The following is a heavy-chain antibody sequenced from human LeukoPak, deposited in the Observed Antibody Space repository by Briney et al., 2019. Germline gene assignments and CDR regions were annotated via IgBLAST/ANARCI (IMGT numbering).Heavy chain of an antibody. D-gene: IGHD5-12*01. CDR2: INHSGST. V-gene: IGHV4-34*01. J-gene: IGHJ4*02. CDR1: GGSFSGYY. CDR3: ARGGNLRYSGYDF. Sequence: PSETLSLTCAVYGGSFSGYYWSWIRQPPGKGLEWIGEINHSGSTNYNPSLKSRVTISVDTSKNQFSLKLSSVTAADTAVYYCARGGNLRYSGYDFWGQGTPVTVSS.